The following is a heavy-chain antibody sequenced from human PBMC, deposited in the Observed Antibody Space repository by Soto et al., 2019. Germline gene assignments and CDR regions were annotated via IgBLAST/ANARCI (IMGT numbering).Heavy chain of an antibody. Sequence: ASVEVSCKASGYSFSDYDINWVRQATGQGPEWMGWMNPNSGNTGYAQKFQGRVTMTRNTSINTAYMEWSSLGSEDTPVYYCARDNRYNGNDEGWCDPWSQGTLVTGS. J-gene: IGHJ5*02. CDR2: MNPNSGNT. V-gene: IGHV1-8*01. CDR3: ARDNRYNGNDEGWCDP. D-gene: IGHD1-20*01. CDR1: GYSFSDYD.